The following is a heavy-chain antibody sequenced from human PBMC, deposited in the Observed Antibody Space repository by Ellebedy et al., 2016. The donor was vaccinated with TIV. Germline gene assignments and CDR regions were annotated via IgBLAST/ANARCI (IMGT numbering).Heavy chain of an antibody. V-gene: IGHV1-18*01. CDR2: ISAYNGNT. J-gene: IGHJ3*02. CDR1: GGTFSGYA. CDR3: ARDPRVQRRYCSGGSCDDAFDI. D-gene: IGHD2-15*01. Sequence: AASVKVSCKASGGTFSGYAISWVRQAPGQGLEWMGWISAYNGNTNYAQKLQGRVTMTTDTSTSTAYMELSSLRSEDTAVYYCARDPRVQRRYCSGGSCDDAFDIWGQGTMVTVSS.